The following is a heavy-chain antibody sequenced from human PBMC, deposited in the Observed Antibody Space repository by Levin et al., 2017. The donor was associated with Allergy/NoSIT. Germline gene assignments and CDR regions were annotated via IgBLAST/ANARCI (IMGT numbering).Heavy chain of an antibody. J-gene: IGHJ4*02. D-gene: IGHD6-13*01. Sequence: GESLKISCAASGFSFSSSAMSWVRQAPGKGLECVSPISGSGGNTYYADSVKGRFTISRDNSKNTLYLQMNSLRAEDTAVYYCVTLGGAAAGTMGHFDYWGQGTLVTVSS. CDR1: GFSFSSSA. V-gene: IGHV3-23*01. CDR3: VTLGGAAAGTMGHFDY. CDR2: ISGSGGNT.